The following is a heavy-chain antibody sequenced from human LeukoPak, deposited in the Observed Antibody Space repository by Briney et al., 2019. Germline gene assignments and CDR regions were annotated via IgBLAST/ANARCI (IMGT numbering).Heavy chain of an antibody. CDR1: GGSFSGYY. V-gene: IGHV4-34*01. D-gene: IGHD3-10*01. CDR3: ANTFTMVRGVIGYYYYYMDV. J-gene: IGHJ6*03. Sequence: PSETLSLTCAVYGGSFSGYYWSWIRQPPGKGLEWLGEINHSGSTNYNPSLKSRVTISVDTSKNQFSLKLSSVTAADTAVYYCANTFTMVRGVIGYYYYYMDVWGKGTTVTVSS. CDR2: INHSGST.